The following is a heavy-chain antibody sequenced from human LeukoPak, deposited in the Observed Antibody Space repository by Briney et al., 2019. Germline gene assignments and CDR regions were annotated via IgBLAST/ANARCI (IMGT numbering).Heavy chain of an antibody. CDR2: IKQDGSEN. CDR1: GFTFSSYW. CDR3: ARADGGYDPHWFDP. D-gene: IGHD5-12*01. Sequence: GGSLRLSCAASGFTFSSYWMSWVRQAPGKGLEWVANIKQDGSENYYVDSVKGRFTISRDNAKNSLYLQMNSLRAEDTAVYYCARADGGYDPHWFDPWGQGTLVTVSS. J-gene: IGHJ5*02. V-gene: IGHV3-7*01.